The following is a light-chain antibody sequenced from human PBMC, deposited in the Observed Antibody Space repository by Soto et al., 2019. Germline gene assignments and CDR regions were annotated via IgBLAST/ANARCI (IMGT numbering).Light chain of an antibody. CDR1: QSVSMK. CDR2: DAS. Sequence: EIVMTQSPATLSVSPGERATLSCRASQSVSMKLAWFQQKPGQAPRLLIYDASTRATGVPARFSGSGSGTDFTLTISSLQSEDFAVYYCQQCEDWPRTFGQGTKVDIK. V-gene: IGKV3-15*01. J-gene: IGKJ1*01. CDR3: QQCEDWPRT.